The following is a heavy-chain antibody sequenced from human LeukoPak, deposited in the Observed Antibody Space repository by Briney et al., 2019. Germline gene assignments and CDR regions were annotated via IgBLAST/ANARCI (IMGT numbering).Heavy chain of an antibody. CDR1: GGSISSYY. V-gene: IGHV4-59*01. J-gene: IGHJ4*02. CDR2: IYYRGST. Sequence: SETLSLTCTVSGGSISSYYWSWIRQPPGKGLEWIGYIYYRGSTNYNPSLKSRVTISVDTSKNQFSLKLSSVTAADTAVYYCARQYCSSTSCSFDYWGQGTLVTVPS. D-gene: IGHD2-2*01. CDR3: ARQYCSSTSCSFDY.